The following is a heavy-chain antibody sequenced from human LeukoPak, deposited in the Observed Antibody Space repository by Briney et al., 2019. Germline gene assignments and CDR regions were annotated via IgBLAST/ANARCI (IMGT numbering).Heavy chain of an antibody. Sequence: SETLSLTCTVSGGSISNYWWSWIRQPPGKGLEWIGHVSNSGSTKYNPSLKSRVTISIDTSKKHFSLKLSSVTAADTAVYYCASRAYYDSSGLDYWGQGILVTVSS. CDR1: GGSISNYW. V-gene: IGHV4-59*08. J-gene: IGHJ4*02. CDR3: ASRAYYDSSGLDY. CDR2: VSNSGST. D-gene: IGHD3-22*01.